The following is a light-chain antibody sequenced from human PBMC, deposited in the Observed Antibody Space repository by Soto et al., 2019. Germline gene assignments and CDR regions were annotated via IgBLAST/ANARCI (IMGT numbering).Light chain of an antibody. J-gene: IGLJ1*01. CDR1: SSDVGGYNY. CDR2: EVS. Sequence: QSALTQPASVSGSPGQSITISCTRTSSDVGGYNYVSWYQHHPGKAPELMIFEVSNRPSGVSHRFSGSKSGNTASLTISGLQTEDEGDYYCSSYTSSSTRVFGTGTKLTVL. CDR3: SSYTSSSTRV. V-gene: IGLV2-14*01.